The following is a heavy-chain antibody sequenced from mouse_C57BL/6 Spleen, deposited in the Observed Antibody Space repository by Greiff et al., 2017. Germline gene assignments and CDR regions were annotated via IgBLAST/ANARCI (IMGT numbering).Heavy chain of an antibody. J-gene: IGHJ2*01. CDR2: ISDGGSYT. Sequence: EVQLVESGGGLVKPGGSLILSCAASGFTFSSYAMSWVRQTPEKRLEWVATISDGGSYTYYPDNVKGRFTISRDNAKNNLYLQMSRLKSEDTAMYYCARLSDYWGQGTTLTVSS. CDR3: ARLSDY. CDR1: GFTFSSYA. V-gene: IGHV5-4*01.